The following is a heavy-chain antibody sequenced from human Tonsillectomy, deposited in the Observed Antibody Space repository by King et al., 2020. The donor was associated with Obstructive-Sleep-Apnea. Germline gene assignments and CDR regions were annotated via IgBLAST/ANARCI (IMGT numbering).Heavy chain of an antibody. CDR1: GFTFSSYW. Sequence: DVQLVESEGGLVQPGGSLRLSCAASGFTFSSYWMTWVRQAPGKGLECVANIQQDGSAKYYVDSVKGRFTISRDNAKNSLYLQMNSLRAEDTAVYYCARDPTVAQGYWGQGTLVTVSS. D-gene: IGHD4-11*01. CDR2: IQQDGSAK. V-gene: IGHV3-7*03. J-gene: IGHJ4*02. CDR3: ARDPTVAQGY.